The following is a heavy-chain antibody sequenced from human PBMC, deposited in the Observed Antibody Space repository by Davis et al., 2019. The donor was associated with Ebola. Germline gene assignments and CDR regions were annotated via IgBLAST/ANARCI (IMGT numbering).Heavy chain of an antibody. CDR2: FDPEDGET. CDR3: ARDPGHTALKVVYYGMDV. D-gene: IGHD2-15*01. V-gene: IGHV1-24*01. J-gene: IGHJ6*02. Sequence: ASVKVSCKVSGYTLTELSMHWVRQAPGKGLEWMGGFDPEDGETIYAQKFQGRVTMTEDTSTDTAYMELSSLRSEDTAVYYCARDPGHTALKVVYYGMDVWGQGTTVTVSS. CDR1: GYTLTELS.